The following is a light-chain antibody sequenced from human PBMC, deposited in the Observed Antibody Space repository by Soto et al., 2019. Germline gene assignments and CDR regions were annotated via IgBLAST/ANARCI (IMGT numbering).Light chain of an antibody. CDR3: AAWDDSLNGVYV. CDR2: SND. V-gene: IGLV1-44*01. Sequence: QAVVTQPPSASGTPGQRVTISCSGSRSNIGSNNVYWYQQLPGTAPKLRIYSNDKRPSGVPDRFSGSKSGTSASLAITGLQSEDEADYYCAAWDDSLNGVYVFGPGTKLTVL. J-gene: IGLJ1*01. CDR1: RSNIGSNN.